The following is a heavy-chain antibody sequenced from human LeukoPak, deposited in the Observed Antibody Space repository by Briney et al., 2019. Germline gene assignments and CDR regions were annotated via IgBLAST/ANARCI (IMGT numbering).Heavy chain of an antibody. J-gene: IGHJ3*02. D-gene: IGHD4-17*01. Sequence: PSETLSLTCTVSGGSISSYYWSWIRQPAGKGLEWIGRIHTTGSTNYNPSLKSRVTMSVDMSKKQFSLKLTSVTAADRAVYFCARGVGSFGDDPRDALDIWGQGTMVTVSS. V-gene: IGHV4-4*07. CDR1: GGSISSYY. CDR2: IHTTGST. CDR3: ARGVGSFGDDPRDALDI.